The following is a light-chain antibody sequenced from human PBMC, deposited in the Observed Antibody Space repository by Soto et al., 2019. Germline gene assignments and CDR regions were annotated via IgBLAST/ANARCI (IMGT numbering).Light chain of an antibody. Sequence: QSALTQPPSASGSPGQSVTISCTGTSSDVGGYNYVSWYQQHPRKAPKLMIYEVSKRPSGVPDRFSGSKSGNTASLTVSGLQAEDEADYYCSSYAGSLYVFGTGTKLTVL. CDR3: SSYAGSLYV. V-gene: IGLV2-8*01. CDR2: EVS. J-gene: IGLJ1*01. CDR1: SSDVGGYNY.